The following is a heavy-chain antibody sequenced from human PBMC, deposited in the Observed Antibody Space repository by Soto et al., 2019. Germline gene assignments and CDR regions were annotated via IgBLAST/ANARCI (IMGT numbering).Heavy chain of an antibody. CDR2: ISYDGTTK. CDR3: AKTGRNYCDSPNDY. J-gene: IGHJ4*02. CDR1: GFTFSNYA. D-gene: IGHD4-17*01. V-gene: IGHV3-30*18. Sequence: QVQLVESGGGVVQPGRSLRLSCVVSGFTFSNYAMHWVHQAPGKGLEWVALISYDGTTKYYADSVKGRFTISRDNSKNTLYVQMDSLRPEDTAVYYCAKTGRNYCDSPNDYWGQGARVTVSS.